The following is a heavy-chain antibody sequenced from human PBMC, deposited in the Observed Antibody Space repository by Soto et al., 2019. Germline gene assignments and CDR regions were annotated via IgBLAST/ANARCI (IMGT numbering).Heavy chain of an antibody. Sequence: GESLKISCQISGYSFTSYWIGWVRQTPGKVLEWVGIIYPGDSNTRYSPSFQGHVTMSVDTSLSTVYLQWSSLKASDTAIYYCARRHGGHYCEPYNWFDPWGQGTLVTVSS. CDR2: IYPGDSNT. J-gene: IGHJ5*02. D-gene: IGHD2-15*01. V-gene: IGHV5-51*01. CDR1: GYSFTSYW. CDR3: ARRHGGHYCEPYNWFDP.